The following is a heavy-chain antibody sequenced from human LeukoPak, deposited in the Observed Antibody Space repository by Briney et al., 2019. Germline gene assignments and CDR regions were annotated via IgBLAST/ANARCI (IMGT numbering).Heavy chain of an antibody. Sequence: PSETLSLTCTVSGGSISSYYWSWIRQPPGKGLGWIGYIYYSGSTNYNPSLKSRVTISVDTSKNQFSLKLSSVTAADTAVYYCARGHPLYAIVLDYWGQGTLVTVSS. CDR2: IYYSGST. CDR3: ARGHPLYAIVLDY. D-gene: IGHD2-8*01. J-gene: IGHJ4*02. V-gene: IGHV4-59*01. CDR1: GGSISSYY.